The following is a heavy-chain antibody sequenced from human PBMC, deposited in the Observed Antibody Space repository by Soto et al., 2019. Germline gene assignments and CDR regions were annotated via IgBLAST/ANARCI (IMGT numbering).Heavy chain of an antibody. CDR3: ARDLTGAASFAFDI. CDR2: ISSSSSYI. CDR1: GFTFSSYS. J-gene: IGHJ3*02. D-gene: IGHD1-26*01. Sequence: GGSLRLSCAASGFTFSSYSMNWVRQAPGKGLEWVSSISSSSSYIYYADSVKGRFTISRDNAKNSLYLQMNSLRAEDTAVYYCARDLTGAASFAFDIWGQGTMVTVSS. V-gene: IGHV3-21*04.